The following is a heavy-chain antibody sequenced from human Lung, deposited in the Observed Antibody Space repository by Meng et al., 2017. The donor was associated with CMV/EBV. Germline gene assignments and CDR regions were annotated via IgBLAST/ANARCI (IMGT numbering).Heavy chain of an antibody. V-gene: IGHV3-30*04. J-gene: IGHJ4*02. Sequence: GGTLRLXXAASGFTFSSYAMHWVRQAPGKGLEWVAVISDDGTNKYYADSVKCRFTFSRNNSKNTLYLQVNSLRAEDTAVYSCERDHTPTLTTVLCDSWGQGSXVTVAS. CDR1: GFTFSSYA. D-gene: IGHD4-11*01. CDR3: ERDHTPTLTTVLCDS. CDR2: ISDDGTNK.